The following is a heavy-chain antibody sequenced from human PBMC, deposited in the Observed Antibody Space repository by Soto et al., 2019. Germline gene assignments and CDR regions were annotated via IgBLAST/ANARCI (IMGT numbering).Heavy chain of an antibody. Sequence: QLQLQESGPGLVKPSETLSLTCSVSGGSISGNNYYWGWIRQPPGKGLEWIGSISDSGNTHYNPSLKTRIAISVDTSKNKFSLMMTSVTAADTAVYYSARLGILTCYPFYYFYAIVVWGQGSAVTLSS. V-gene: IGHV4-39*01. CDR3: ARLGILTCYPFYYFYAIVV. J-gene: IGHJ6*02. CDR1: GGSISGNNYY. D-gene: IGHD3-9*01. CDR2: ISDSGNT.